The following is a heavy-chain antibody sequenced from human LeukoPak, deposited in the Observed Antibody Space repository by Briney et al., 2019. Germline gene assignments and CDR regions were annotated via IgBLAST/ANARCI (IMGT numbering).Heavy chain of an antibody. Sequence: PSETLSLTCAVYGGSFSGYYGSWIRQPPGKGLEWIGEINHSGSTNYNPSLKSRVTISVDTSKNQFSLKLSSVTAADTAVYYCARVHRIAARSRYYFDYWGQGTLVTVSS. CDR1: GGSFSGYY. V-gene: IGHV4-34*01. J-gene: IGHJ4*02. CDR2: INHSGST. CDR3: ARVHRIAARSRYYFDY. D-gene: IGHD6-6*01.